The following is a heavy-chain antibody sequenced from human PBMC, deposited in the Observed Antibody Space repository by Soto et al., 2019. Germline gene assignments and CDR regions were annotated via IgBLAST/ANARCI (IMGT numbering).Heavy chain of an antibody. CDR3: ARDIRGYSRAFDY. CDR1: GDSVSSDNYY. Sequence: QVQLQESGPGLVKPSETLSLTCTVSGDSVSSDNYYWTWIRQPPGKGLEWIGYIYSSGSTNYNPSLKSRVTTSVDTSRNQFSLKWTSVTAADTAVYYCARDIRGYSRAFDYWGQGTLVTVSS. D-gene: IGHD5-18*01. J-gene: IGHJ4*02. CDR2: IYSSGST. V-gene: IGHV4-61*01.